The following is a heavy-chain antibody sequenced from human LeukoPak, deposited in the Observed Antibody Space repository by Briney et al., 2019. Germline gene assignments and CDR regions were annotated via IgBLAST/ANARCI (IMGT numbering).Heavy chain of an antibody. CDR3: ARGRYYFDY. Sequence: SETLSLTCTVSGGSISSSSYCWGWIRQPPGMGLEWIGSVNYGGSTYYNTSLKSRVTISGDTSKDQFSLKLSSVTAADTAVYYCARGRYYFDYWGQGTLVTVSS. V-gene: IGHV4-39*07. CDR2: VNYGGST. J-gene: IGHJ4*02. D-gene: IGHD5-24*01. CDR1: GGSISSSSYC.